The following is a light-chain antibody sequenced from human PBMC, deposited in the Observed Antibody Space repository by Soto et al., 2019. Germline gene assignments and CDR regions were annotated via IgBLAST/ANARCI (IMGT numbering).Light chain of an antibody. V-gene: IGLV2-23*02. Sequence: QSLLTQPASVSGSPGQSITISCTGTSSDVGSYNLVSWYQQHPGKAPKFMIFEVTQRPSGVSNRFSGSKSGNTASLTISGLQAEDEADYYCCSYAGSSTYVFGTGTKVTVL. CDR3: CSYAGSSTYV. J-gene: IGLJ1*01. CDR2: EVT. CDR1: SSDVGSYNL.